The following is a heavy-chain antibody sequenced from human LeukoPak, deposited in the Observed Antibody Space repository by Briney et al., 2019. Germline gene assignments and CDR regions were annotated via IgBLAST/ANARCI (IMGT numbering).Heavy chain of an antibody. J-gene: IGHJ4*02. V-gene: IGHV4-59*08. CDR3: ARALWGYAPDDYSSFDY. CDR2: IYYSGST. D-gene: IGHD4-11*01. CDR1: GGSISSYY. Sequence: SETLSLTCTVSGGSISSYYWSWIRQSPGKGLEWIGYIYYSGSTNYNPSLKSRVTISVDTSKNQFSLKLSSVTAADTAVYYCARALWGYAPDDYSSFDYWGQGTLVTVSS.